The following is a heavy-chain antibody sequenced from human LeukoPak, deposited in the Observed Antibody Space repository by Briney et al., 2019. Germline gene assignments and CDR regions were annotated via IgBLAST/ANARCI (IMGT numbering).Heavy chain of an antibody. Sequence: KTSETLSLTCAVYGGSFSGYYLTWIRQPPGKGLEWIGEIHPSGRTNYSPSLESRVTISLDTSKNQFSLKLSSVTAADTAIYYCARGRDEYKGGNYWGQGTLVTVSS. J-gene: IGHJ4*02. CDR2: IHPSGRT. D-gene: IGHD5-24*01. CDR3: ARGRDEYKGGNY. CDR1: GGSFSGYY. V-gene: IGHV4-34*01.